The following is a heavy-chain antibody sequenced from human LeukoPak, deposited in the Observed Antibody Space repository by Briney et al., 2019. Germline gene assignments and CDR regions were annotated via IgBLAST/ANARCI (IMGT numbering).Heavy chain of an antibody. CDR3: ARGDSSVGLNY. CDR1: GGSFSGYY. V-gene: IGHV4-34*01. Sequence: PSETLSLTCAVYGGSFSGYYWSWIRQPPGKGLEWIGEINHRGRTNYNPSLKSRVTISVDTSKNQFSLKLSSVTAADTAVYYCARGDSSVGLNYWGRGTLVTVSS. CDR2: INHRGRT. J-gene: IGHJ4*02. D-gene: IGHD1-26*01.